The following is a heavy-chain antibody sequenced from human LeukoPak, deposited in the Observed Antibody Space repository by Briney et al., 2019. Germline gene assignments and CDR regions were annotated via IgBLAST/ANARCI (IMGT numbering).Heavy chain of an antibody. CDR1: GFTFSSYA. V-gene: IGHV3-23*01. CDR3: AKWPLYGSGSNYYYYGMDV. CDR2: ISGSGGST. J-gene: IGHJ6*02. D-gene: IGHD3-10*01. Sequence: PGGSLRLSCAASGFTFSSYAMSWVRQAPGKGLEWVSAISGSGGSTYYADSVKGRFTISRDNSKNTLYLQMNSLRAEDTAVYYCAKWPLYGSGSNYYYYGMDVWGQGTTVTVSS.